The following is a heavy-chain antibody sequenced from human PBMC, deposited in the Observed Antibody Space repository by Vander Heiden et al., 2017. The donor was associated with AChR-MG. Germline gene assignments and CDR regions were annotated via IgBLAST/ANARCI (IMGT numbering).Heavy chain of an antibody. CDR1: GGSISSSSYY. CDR2: IYYSGST. CDR3: ARSSSTSPLAQDV. V-gene: IGHV4-39*01. J-gene: IGHJ6*04. D-gene: IGHD2-2*01. Sequence: QLQLQESGPGLVKPSETLSLTCTVSGGSISSSSYYWGWIRQPPGKGLEWIGSIYYSGSTYYNPSLKSRVTISVDTSKNQFSLKLSSVTAADTAVYYCARSSSTSPLAQDVWGKGTTVTVSS.